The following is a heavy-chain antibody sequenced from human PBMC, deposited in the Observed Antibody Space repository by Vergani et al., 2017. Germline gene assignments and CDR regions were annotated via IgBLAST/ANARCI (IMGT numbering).Heavy chain of an antibody. CDR1: GGSVSSGSYY. CDR3: ARELKVGDAFDI. Sequence: QVQLQESGPGLVKPSETLSLTCTVSGGSVSSGSYYWSWIRQPAGKGLEWIWYIYYSGSTNYNPSLQSRVTRSVDTSKNQFSLKLSSVTAADTAVYYCARELKVGDAFDIWGQGTMVTVSS. J-gene: IGHJ3*02. V-gene: IGHV4-61*10. CDR2: IYYSGST. D-gene: IGHD1-26*01.